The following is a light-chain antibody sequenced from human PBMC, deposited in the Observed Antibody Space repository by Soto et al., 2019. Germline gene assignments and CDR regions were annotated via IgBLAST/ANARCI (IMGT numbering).Light chain of an antibody. CDR3: QHYNSYSEA. CDR1: QTISSW. J-gene: IGKJ1*01. V-gene: IGKV1-5*03. Sequence: DIHMTQSPSTLSGSLVDIVTFTWRASQTISSWLAWYQQKPGKAPKLLIYKASTLKSGVPSRFSGSGSGTEFTLTISSLQPDDFATYYCQHYNSYSEAFGQGTKVDIK. CDR2: KAS.